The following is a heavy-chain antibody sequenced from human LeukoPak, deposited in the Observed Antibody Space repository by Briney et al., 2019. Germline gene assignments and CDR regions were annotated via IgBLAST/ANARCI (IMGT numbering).Heavy chain of an antibody. CDR1: GYSFTSYW. CDR2: IYPGNSDI. D-gene: IGHD2-15*01. V-gene: IGHV5-51*01. Sequence: GESLQISCKGSGYSFTSYWIGWVRQMPDKGLEWMGIIYPGNSDIRYSPSFQGQVTISVDKSINTAYLQWTSLKASDTAVYYCTTGRFCSGGSCSSSFDFWGQGTLLTVPS. CDR3: TTGRFCSGGSCSSSFDF. J-gene: IGHJ4*02.